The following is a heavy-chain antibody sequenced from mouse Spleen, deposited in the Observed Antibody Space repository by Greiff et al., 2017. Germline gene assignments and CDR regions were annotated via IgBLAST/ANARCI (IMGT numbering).Heavy chain of an antibody. V-gene: IGHV5-6*01. CDR2: ISSGGSYT. CDR1: GFTFSSYG. J-gene: IGHJ4*01. CDR3: ARLDAMDY. Sequence: EVKVVESGGDLVKPGGSLKLSCAASGFTFSSYGMSWVRQTPDKRLEWVATISSGGSYTYYPDSVKGRFTISRDNAKNTLYLQMSSLKSEDTAMYYCARLDAMDYWGQGTSVTVSS.